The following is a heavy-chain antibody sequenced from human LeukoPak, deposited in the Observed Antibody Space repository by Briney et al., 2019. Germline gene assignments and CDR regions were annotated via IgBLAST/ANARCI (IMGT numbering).Heavy chain of an antibody. J-gene: IGHJ5*02. D-gene: IGHD5-12*01. CDR3: AKDSRYDSPAFT. Sequence: SETLSLTCTVSGGSISSGSYYWSWIRQPPGKGLEWIGRIYTSGSTNYNPSLKSRVTMSVDTSKNQFSLKLSSVTAADTAVNYCAKDSRYDSPAFTWGQGTLVTVSS. CDR2: IYTSGST. CDR1: GGSISSGSYY. V-gene: IGHV4-61*02.